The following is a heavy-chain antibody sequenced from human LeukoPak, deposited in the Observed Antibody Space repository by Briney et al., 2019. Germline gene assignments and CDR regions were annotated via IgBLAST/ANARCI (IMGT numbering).Heavy chain of an antibody. V-gene: IGHV3-66*01. CDR2: IYSGGST. Sequence: GGSLRLSCAASGFTVSTNYMTWVRQAPGKGLEWVSVIYSGGSTYYADSVKGRFTISRDNSKNTLYLQMNSLRAEDTAVYYCARDKAGAGFGDAFDIWGQGTMVTVSS. D-gene: IGHD3-10*01. CDR1: GFTVSTNY. CDR3: ARDKAGAGFGDAFDI. J-gene: IGHJ3*02.